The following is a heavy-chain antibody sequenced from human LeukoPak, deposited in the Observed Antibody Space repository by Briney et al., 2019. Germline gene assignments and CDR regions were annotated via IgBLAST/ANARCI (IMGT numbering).Heavy chain of an antibody. V-gene: IGHV1-8*01. CDR3: ATHPLYQLRNYYYYYGMDV. D-gene: IGHD2-2*01. J-gene: IGHJ6*02. CDR2: MNPNSGNT. CDR1: GYTFTSYD. Sequence: ASVKVSCKASGYTFTSYDINWVRQATGQGLEWMGWMNPNSGNTGYAQKFQGRVTMTRNTSISTAYMELSSLRSEDTAVYYCATHPLYQLRNYYYYYGMDVWGQGTTVTVSS.